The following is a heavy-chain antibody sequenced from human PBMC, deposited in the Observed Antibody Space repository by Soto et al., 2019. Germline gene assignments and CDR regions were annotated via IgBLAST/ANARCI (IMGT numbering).Heavy chain of an antibody. CDR3: ASEPGRYSSSSSYNWSDP. D-gene: IGHD6-6*01. J-gene: IGHJ5*02. Sequence: QVQLVQSGAEVEKPGSSVKVSCKASGGTFSSYAISWVRQAPGQGLEWMGGIIPIFGTANYAQKFQGRVTITADESTSRAYMELSSLRSEDTAVYYCASEPGRYSSSSSYNWSDPWGQGTLVTVSS. CDR1: GGTFSSYA. V-gene: IGHV1-69*12. CDR2: IIPIFGTA.